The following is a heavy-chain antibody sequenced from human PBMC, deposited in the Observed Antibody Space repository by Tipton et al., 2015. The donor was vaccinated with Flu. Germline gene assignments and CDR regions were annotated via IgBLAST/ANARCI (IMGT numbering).Heavy chain of an antibody. CDR1: GYSITSGYF. CDR2: IYHSGST. J-gene: IGHJ4*02. Sequence: GLVKPSETLSLTCAVSGYSITSGYFWGWVRQPPGKGLEWIGSIYHSGSTHYNPSFNTRVTISRDTSKNQFSLKLTSVTAADTAVYYCARDGGQWNIDYWGQGTTVTVSS. V-gene: IGHV4-38-2*02. CDR3: ARDGGQWNIDY. D-gene: IGHD1/OR15-1a*01.